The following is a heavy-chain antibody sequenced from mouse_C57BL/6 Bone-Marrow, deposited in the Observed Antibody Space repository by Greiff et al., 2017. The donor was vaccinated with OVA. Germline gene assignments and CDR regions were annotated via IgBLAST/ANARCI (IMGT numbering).Heavy chain of an antibody. J-gene: IGHJ2*01. CDR1: GYTFTDYN. D-gene: IGHD2-3*01. Sequence: VQLQQSGPELVKPGASVKIPCKASGYTFTDYNMDWVKQSHGKSLEWIGDINPNNGGTIYNQKFKGKATLTVDKSSSTAYMELRSLTSEDTAVYYCARRAYDGYYYFDYWGQGTTLTVSS. CDR2: INPNNGGT. V-gene: IGHV1-18*01. CDR3: ARRAYDGYYYFDY.